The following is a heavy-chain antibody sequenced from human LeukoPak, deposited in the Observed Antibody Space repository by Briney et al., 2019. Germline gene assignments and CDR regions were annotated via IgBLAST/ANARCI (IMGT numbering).Heavy chain of an antibody. CDR2: ISTSSSYI. J-gene: IGHJ4*02. D-gene: IGHD1-26*01. V-gene: IGHV3-21*01. CDR3: ARVSRGKWELLGAHDY. Sequence: GGSLRPSCAVSGSTFSSYSRNWVRQAPGKGLEWVSSISTSSSYIYYADSVKGRFTISRDNAKNSLYLQINSLRAEDTAVYYCARVSRGKWELLGAHDYWGQGTLVTVSS. CDR1: GSTFSSYS.